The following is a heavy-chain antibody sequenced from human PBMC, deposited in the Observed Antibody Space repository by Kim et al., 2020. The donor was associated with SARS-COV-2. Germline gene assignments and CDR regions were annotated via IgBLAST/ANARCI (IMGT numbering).Heavy chain of an antibody. J-gene: IGHJ6*02. CDR3: AKELRYFDWSYGMDV. V-gene: IGHV3-23*01. D-gene: IGHD3-9*01. Sequence: DSGKGRLTISRDNSKNTLYLQMNSLRAEDTAVYYCAKELRYFDWSYGMDVWGQGTTVTVSS.